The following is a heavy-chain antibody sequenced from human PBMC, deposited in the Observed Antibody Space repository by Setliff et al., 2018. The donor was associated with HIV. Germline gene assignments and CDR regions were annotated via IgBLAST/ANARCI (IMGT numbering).Heavy chain of an antibody. Sequence: SETLSLTCNVSGGSISSGNFYWSWIRQPAGKGLEWIGHIYTSGSTNYNPSLKSRVTISVATSKNQLSLKLTSVTAADTAVYYCAREVGHRSGYYRGSFDYWGQGTLVTVSS. CDR3: AREVGHRSGYYRGSFDY. D-gene: IGHD6-19*01. V-gene: IGHV4-61*09. CDR1: GGSISSGNFY. CDR2: IYTSGST. J-gene: IGHJ4*02.